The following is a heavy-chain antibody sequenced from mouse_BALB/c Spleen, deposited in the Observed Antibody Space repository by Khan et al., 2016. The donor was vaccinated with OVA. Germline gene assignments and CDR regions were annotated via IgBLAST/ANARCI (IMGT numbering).Heavy chain of an antibody. J-gene: IGHJ2*01. D-gene: IGHD1-1*01. CDR1: GFTFSYYR. CDR2: ITVKSDNSGA. CDR3: SRGGYYYGTPFDY. Sequence: VQLVETGGGLVRPGNSLKLSCVTSGFTFSYYRMHWLRQFPGKRLEWIAVITVKSDNSGANYAESVKGRFTIYRDDSKSSVYLQMNRVREEDTATYYCSRGGYYYGTPFDYWGQGTTLTVSS. V-gene: IGHV13-2*02.